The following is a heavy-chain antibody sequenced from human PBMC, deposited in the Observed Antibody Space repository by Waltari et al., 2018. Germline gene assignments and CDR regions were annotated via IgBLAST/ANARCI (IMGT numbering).Heavy chain of an antibody. CDR2: IYPGDSDT. J-gene: IGHJ3*01. CDR1: GYSFSTYW. Sequence: EVQLVQSGAEVKKSGESLKISCKGSGYSFSTYWIGWARQLPGKGLEWMGIIYPGDSDTRYSPSCRGQVPISADKSITTAYLQWSSLKASDTAMYFCARPKTHLWPPDAFDVWGQGTMVTVSS. CDR3: ARPKTHLWPPDAFDV. D-gene: IGHD5-18*01. V-gene: IGHV5-51*01.